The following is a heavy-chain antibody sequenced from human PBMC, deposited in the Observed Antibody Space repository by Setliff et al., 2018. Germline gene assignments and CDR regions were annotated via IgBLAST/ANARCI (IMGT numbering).Heavy chain of an antibody. CDR1: GASINSGTYY. CDR2: IHYSGTT. V-gene: IGHV4-39*07. CDR3: ARGRNVAARLLDS. Sequence: NPSETLSLTCTVSGASINSGTYYWAWIRQPPGKGLEWIGRIHYSGTTYYNASLKSRLTISLDTSKNQFSLTLSSVTAADTAVYYCARGRNVAARLLDSWGQGARVTVSS. D-gene: IGHD6-6*01. J-gene: IGHJ4*02.